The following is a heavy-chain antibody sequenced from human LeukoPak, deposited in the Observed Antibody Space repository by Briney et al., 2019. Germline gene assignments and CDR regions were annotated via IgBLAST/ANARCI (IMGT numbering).Heavy chain of an antibody. Sequence: SQTLSLACTLSGDSISSGEYYWTWLHQHPGKGLEPIAYLFYRGSSHFHPSLKTRVTMSGDASKNQFSLNLTSGTGADTAGDLCARGGGGYRGYASYYYYAMDVWGQGTTVTVSS. D-gene: IGHD5-12*01. CDR1: GDSISSGEYY. CDR3: ARGGGGYRGYASYYYYAMDV. J-gene: IGHJ6*02. CDR2: LFYRGSS. V-gene: IGHV4-31*03.